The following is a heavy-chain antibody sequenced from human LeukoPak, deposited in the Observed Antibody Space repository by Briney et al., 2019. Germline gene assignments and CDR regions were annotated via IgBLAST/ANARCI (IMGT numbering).Heavy chain of an antibody. CDR2: IYTSGST. V-gene: IGHV4-4*07. CDR1: GGSISSNY. CDR3: ARDWYPGGFDP. D-gene: IGHD3-16*01. J-gene: IGHJ5*02. Sequence: SETLSLTCTVSGGSISSNYWSWSRQPAGKGLEWIGRIYTSGSTNYNPSLKSRVTMSVDTSKNQFSLKLSSVTAADTAVYYCARDWYPGGFDPWGQGTLVTVSS.